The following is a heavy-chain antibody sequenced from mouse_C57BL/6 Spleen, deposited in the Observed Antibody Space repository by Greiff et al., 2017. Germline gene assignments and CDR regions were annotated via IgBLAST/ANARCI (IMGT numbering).Heavy chain of an antibody. J-gene: IGHJ4*01. CDR2: IWSGGST. V-gene: IGHV2-2*01. D-gene: IGHD1-1*01. CDR3: ARTAYYGSPYAMDD. CDR1: GFSLTSYG. Sequence: QVQLKESGPGLVQPSQSLSITCTVSGFSLTSYGVHWVRQSPGKGLEWLGVIWSGGSTDYNAAFISRLSISKDNSKSHVFFKMNSLQADDTAIYYCARTAYYGSPYAMDDWGQGTSVTVSS.